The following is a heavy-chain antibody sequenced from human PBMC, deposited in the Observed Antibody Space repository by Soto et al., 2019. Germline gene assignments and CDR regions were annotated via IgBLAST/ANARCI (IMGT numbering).Heavy chain of an antibody. J-gene: IGHJ4*02. V-gene: IGHV4-31*03. Sequence: QVQLQESGPGLVKPSQTLSLTCTVSGGSISSGGYYWSWIRQHPGKGLEWIGYIYYSGRPYYNPALKRRVTISVDTSKNQFSLKLSSVTAADTAVYYCARVIRAARHSHFDYWGQGTLVTVSS. CDR3: ARVIRAARHSHFDY. CDR1: GGSISSGGYY. CDR2: IYYSGRP. D-gene: IGHD6-6*01.